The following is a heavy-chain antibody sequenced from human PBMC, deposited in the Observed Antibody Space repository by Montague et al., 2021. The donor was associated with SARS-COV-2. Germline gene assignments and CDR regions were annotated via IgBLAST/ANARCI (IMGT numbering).Heavy chain of an antibody. D-gene: IGHD2-21*01. V-gene: IGHV4-34*01. CDR1: GGSFSNYY. CDR3: AGGRRPVVVPGAGPAGRAFGI. Sequence: SETLSLTCAISGGSFSNYYWSWIRQPPGKGLEWIGEVNQSGTTIYNPSVKRGVTISEDTSKNQFYLRLNPVTAAATAVYYCAGGRRPVVVPGAGPAGRAFGIWGQGTMVTVSS. CDR2: VNQSGTT. J-gene: IGHJ3*02.